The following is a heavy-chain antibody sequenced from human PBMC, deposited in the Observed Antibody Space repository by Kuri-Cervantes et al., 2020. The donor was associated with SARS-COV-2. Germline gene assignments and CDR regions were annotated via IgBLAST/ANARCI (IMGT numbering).Heavy chain of an antibody. CDR1: GFTLTKYT. D-gene: IGHD5-24*01. CDR2: ISGSGSYI. V-gene: IGHV3-21*04. CDR3: ATDKGWLHLYWFQY. J-gene: IGHJ4*01. Sequence: GESLKISCVASGFTLTKYTMTWVRQAPGKALEWVSPISGSGSYIYYADSMKGRFTISRESGGNSLFLQMNSLRSEDTAFYYCATDKGWLHLYWFQYWGHGTLVTVSS.